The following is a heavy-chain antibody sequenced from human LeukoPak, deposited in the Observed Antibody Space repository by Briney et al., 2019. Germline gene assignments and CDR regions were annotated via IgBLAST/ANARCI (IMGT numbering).Heavy chain of an antibody. CDR1: GFTFDDYA. CDR2: TNSGGTST. J-gene: IGHJ4*02. Sequence: GGSLRLSCAASGFTFDDYAMHWVRQAPGKGLEWISTTNSGGTSTYYAESVKGRFTISRDNSKNTLYLQLKSLRAEDTAVYYCAKDSSSGTYFDYWGQGTLVTVSS. V-gene: IGHV3-23*01. CDR3: AKDSSSGTYFDY. D-gene: IGHD1-26*01.